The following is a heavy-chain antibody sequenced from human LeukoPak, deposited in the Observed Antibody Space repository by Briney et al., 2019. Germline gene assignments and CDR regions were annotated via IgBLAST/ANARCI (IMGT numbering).Heavy chain of an antibody. D-gene: IGHD6-19*01. CDR1: GFTFSSYE. V-gene: IGHV3-48*03. J-gene: IGHJ4*02. CDR3: ASLRDGGIAVADPPDY. Sequence: GGSLRLSCAASGFTFSSYEMNWVRQAPGKGLEWVSYISSSGSTIYYADSVKGRFTISRDNAKNSLYLQMNSLRAEDTAVYYCASLRDGGIAVADPPDYWGQGTLVTVSS. CDR2: ISSSGSTI.